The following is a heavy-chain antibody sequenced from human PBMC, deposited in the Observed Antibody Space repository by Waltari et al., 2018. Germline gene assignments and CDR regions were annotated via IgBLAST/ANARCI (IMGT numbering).Heavy chain of an antibody. J-gene: IGHJ3*02. D-gene: IGHD3-22*01. CDR3: ARDRRPTLILGSGAFDI. V-gene: IGHV3-21*01. CDR1: GFTFSYYT. Sequence: EVQLVESGGGLVRPGGSLRLSCAASGFTFSYYTMNWVRQAPGKGPEWISLITSDGTHTTYADAVRGRFTISRDNAKNSLFLQINSLRADDTAVYYCARDRRPTLILGSGAFDIWGQGIKVNVSS. CDR2: ITSDGTHT.